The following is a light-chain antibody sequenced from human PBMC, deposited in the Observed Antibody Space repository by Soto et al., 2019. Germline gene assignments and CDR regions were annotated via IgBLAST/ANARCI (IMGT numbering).Light chain of an antibody. J-gene: IGKJ1*01. CDR2: AAS. CDR1: QSISSY. V-gene: IGKV1-39*01. CDR3: QQSYSTTWT. Sequence: DIQMTQSPSSLSASIGDRVTITCRASQSISSYLNWYQQTPGKAPKLLIYAASSLQSGVPSRFSGSGSETDFTLTISSLQPEDFATYSCQQSYSTTWTFGQGTKV.